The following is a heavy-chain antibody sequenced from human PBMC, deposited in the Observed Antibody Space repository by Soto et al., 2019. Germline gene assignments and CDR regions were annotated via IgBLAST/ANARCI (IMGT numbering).Heavy chain of an antibody. D-gene: IGHD5-18*01. CDR2: NNHSGST. Sequence: LSLPCAVYGGSFSGYYWSWIRQPPGKGLEWIGENNHSGSTNYNPSLKSRVTISVDTSKNQFSLKLSSVTAADTAVYYCAREVSYGYRFLDYWGQGTLVTVSS. CDR3: AREVSYGYRFLDY. V-gene: IGHV4-34*01. CDR1: GGSFSGYY. J-gene: IGHJ4*02.